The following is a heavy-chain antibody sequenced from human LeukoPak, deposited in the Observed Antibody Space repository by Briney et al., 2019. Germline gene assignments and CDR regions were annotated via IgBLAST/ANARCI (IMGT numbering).Heavy chain of an antibody. D-gene: IGHD1-26*01. V-gene: IGHV4-38-2*02. J-gene: IGHJ4*02. CDR2: IYHSGST. CDR1: GGSISSGYY. CDR3: ARDRSGSYYGFDY. Sequence: SETLSLTCTVPGGSISSGYYWGWIRQPPGKGLEWIGSIYHSGSTYYNPSLKSRVTISVNTSKNQFSLKLSSVTAADTAVYYCARDRSGSYYGFDYWGQGTLVTVSS.